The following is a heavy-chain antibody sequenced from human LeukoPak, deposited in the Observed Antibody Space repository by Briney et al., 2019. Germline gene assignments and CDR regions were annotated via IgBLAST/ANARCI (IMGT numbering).Heavy chain of an antibody. V-gene: IGHV1-18*01. CDR2: ISVYNDNT. Sequence: ASVKVSCKASGYTFSKYGISWVRQAPGQGLEWMGWISVYNDNTKYARKVQGRVTMTTDTSTSTAYMELRSLRSDDTAVYYCARDGTFYSGSYSYYFDYWGQGTLVTVSS. D-gene: IGHD1-26*01. CDR3: ARDGTFYSGSYSYYFDY. CDR1: GYTFSKYG. J-gene: IGHJ4*02.